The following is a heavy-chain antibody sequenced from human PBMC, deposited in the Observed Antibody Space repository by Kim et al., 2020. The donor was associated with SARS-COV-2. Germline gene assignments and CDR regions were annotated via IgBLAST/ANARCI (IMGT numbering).Heavy chain of an antibody. D-gene: IGHD6-19*01. J-gene: IGHJ4*02. Sequence: AESVKGRFTISRDNAKNSLYLQMNSLRDEDTAVYYCARELPGYSSGWLDYWGQGTLVTVSS. CDR3: ARELPGYSSGWLDY. V-gene: IGHV3-48*02.